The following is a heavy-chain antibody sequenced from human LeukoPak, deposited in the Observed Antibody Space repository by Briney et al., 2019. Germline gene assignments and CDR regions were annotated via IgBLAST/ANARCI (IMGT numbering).Heavy chain of an antibody. CDR1: GYTFTGYY. Sequence: AASVKVSCKASGYTFTGYYMHWVRQAPGQGLEWMRWINPNSGGTNYAQKFQGRVTMTRDTSISTAYMELSRLRSDDTAVYYCARDPREVYYGMDVWGQGTTVTVSS. V-gene: IGHV1-2*02. J-gene: IGHJ6*02. CDR2: INPNSGGT. CDR3: ARDPREVYYGMDV.